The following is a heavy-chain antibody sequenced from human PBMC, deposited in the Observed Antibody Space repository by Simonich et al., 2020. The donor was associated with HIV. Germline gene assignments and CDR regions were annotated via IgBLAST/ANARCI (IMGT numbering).Heavy chain of an antibody. V-gene: IGHV3-48*03. CDR3: ATLGYCSGCSCSYFDY. CDR2: ISSSGSPI. D-gene: IGHD2-15*01. Sequence: CAASGFTFSSYEMNWVRQAPGKGLEWVSYISSSGSPIYYADSVKGRFNISRDNAKNSLYLQMNSLRAEDTAVYYCATLGYCSGCSCSYFDYWGQGTLVIVSS. CDR1: GFTFSSYE. J-gene: IGHJ4*02.